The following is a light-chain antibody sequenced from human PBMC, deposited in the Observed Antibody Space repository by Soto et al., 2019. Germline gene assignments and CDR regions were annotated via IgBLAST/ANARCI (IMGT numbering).Light chain of an antibody. J-gene: IGLJ2*01. CDR1: SSDVGDYDY. CDR3: SSYRSSNPLL. Sequence: QSALTQPASVSGSPGQSITISCTGTSSDVGDYDYVSWYQQYAGKAPKMMIYEVSNRPSGGSNRFSGSKSGNTASLTISGLQADDEADYYCSSYRSSNPLLFGGGTKVTVL. V-gene: IGLV2-14*01. CDR2: EVS.